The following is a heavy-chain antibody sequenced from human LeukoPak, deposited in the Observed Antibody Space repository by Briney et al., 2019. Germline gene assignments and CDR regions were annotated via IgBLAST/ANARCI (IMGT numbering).Heavy chain of an antibody. CDR2: ISASGDAT. Sequence: GGSLRLSCAVSGFNFRGSSMTWVRQAPGKGLEWVSSISASGDATYYADSVKGRFTISRDNAKNSLYLQMNSLRAEDTAVYYCARDAGLGSGSYDYWGQGTLVTVSS. D-gene: IGHD3-10*01. J-gene: IGHJ4*02. V-gene: IGHV3-21*01. CDR1: GFNFRGSS. CDR3: ARDAGLGSGSYDY.